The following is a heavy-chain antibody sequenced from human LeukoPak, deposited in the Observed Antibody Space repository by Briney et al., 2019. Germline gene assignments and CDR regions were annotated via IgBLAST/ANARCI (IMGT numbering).Heavy chain of an antibody. D-gene: IGHD5-12*01. J-gene: IGHJ3*02. CDR3: ARSPFSGDDDAFDI. CDR1: GYTFTYRY. CDR2: ITPFNGNT. Sequence: SVKVSCKASGYTFTYRYLQWVRQAPGQALEWMGWITPFNGNTNYAQQFQDRVTITRDRSRNTVYMELNSLRFEDTAMYYCARSPFSGDDDAFDIWGQGTMVTVSS. V-gene: IGHV1-45*02.